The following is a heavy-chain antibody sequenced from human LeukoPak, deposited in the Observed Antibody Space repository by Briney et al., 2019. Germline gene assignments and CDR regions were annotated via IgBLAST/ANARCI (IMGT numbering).Heavy chain of an antibody. D-gene: IGHD2-8*01. CDR1: GFTFSSYG. CDR2: IWYDGSNK. J-gene: IGHJ4*02. Sequence: GGSLRLSCAASGFTFSSYGMHWVRQAPGKGLEWVAVIWYDGSNKYYADSVKGRFTISRDNSKNTLYLQMNSLRAEDTAMYYCARGDSLMVSAIEFDFWGQGTLVTVSS. CDR3: ARGDSLMVSAIEFDF. V-gene: IGHV3-33*01.